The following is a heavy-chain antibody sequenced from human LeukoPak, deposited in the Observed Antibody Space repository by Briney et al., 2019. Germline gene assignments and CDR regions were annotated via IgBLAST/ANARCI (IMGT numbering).Heavy chain of an antibody. D-gene: IGHD3-10*01. CDR2: INANSGGT. J-gene: IGHJ5*02. V-gene: IGHV1-2*02. Sequence: ASVKVSCKASGYTFTGNYMHWVQQAPGQGLEWMGWINANSGGTKYAQKFQGRVTMTRDTSSSTAYMELSSLRSDDTAVYYCARGSGSSWFDLWGQGTLVTVSS. CDR3: ARGSGSSWFDL. CDR1: GYTFTGNY.